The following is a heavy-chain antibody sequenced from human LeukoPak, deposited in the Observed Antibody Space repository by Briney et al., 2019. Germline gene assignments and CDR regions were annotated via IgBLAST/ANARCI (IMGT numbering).Heavy chain of an antibody. D-gene: IGHD6-19*01. V-gene: IGHV3-30*18. Sequence: PGRSLRPSCAASGFTFSSYGMHWVRQAPGKGLEWVAVISYDGSNKYYADSVKGRFTISRDNSKNTLYLQMNSLRAEDTAVYYCAKDQGAGPFDYWGQGTLVTVSS. CDR1: GFTFSSYG. CDR3: AKDQGAGPFDY. CDR2: ISYDGSNK. J-gene: IGHJ4*02.